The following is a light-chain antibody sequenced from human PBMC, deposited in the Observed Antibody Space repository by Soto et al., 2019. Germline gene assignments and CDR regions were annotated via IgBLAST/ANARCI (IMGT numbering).Light chain of an antibody. CDR1: SSDVGDYPY. CDR3: SSYSTRSTLEV. J-gene: IGLJ2*01. Sequence: QYVLTQPASVSGSPGQSITISCTGTSSDVGDYPYVSWYQQHPGKAPKLIISEVTYRPSGISNRFSGSKSGNTASLTISGLQAEDEADYYCSSYSTRSTLEVFGGGTKLTVL. V-gene: IGLV2-14*01. CDR2: EVT.